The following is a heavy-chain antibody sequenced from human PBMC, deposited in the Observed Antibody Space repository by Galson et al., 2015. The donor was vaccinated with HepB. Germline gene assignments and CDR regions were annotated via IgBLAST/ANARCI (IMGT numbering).Heavy chain of an antibody. V-gene: IGHV3-23*01. CDR1: GFTFSSYA. CDR2: ISGSGGST. D-gene: IGHD3-22*01. Sequence: SLRLSCAASGFTFSSYAMSWVRQAPGKGLEWVSAISGSGGSTYYADSVKGRFTISRDNSKNTLYLQMNSLRAEDTAVYYCARRTHCYDSSGYYRYEWFDPRGKGTLVSLS. J-gene: IGHJ5*02. CDR3: ARRTHCYDSSGYYRYEWFDP.